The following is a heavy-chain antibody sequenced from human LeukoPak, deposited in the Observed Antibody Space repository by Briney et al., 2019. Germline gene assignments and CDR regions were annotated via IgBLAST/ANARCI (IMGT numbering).Heavy chain of an antibody. CDR1: GFTFNSNW. J-gene: IGHJ3*02. V-gene: IGHV3-74*01. CDR2: IRGDGGDT. Sequence: GGSLRLSCAASGFTFNSNWMHWVRQAPGKGLVWVSSIRGDGGDTSYVDSVKGRFAISRDNAKNTLYLQMNSLGAEDTAVYYCAREADGFGIWGQGTMVTVSS. CDR3: AREADGFGI.